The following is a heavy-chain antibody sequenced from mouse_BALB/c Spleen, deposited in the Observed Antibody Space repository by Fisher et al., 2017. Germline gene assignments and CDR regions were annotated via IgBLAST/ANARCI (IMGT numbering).Heavy chain of an antibody. Sequence: KFKGKATMTADTSSNTAYLQLSSLTSEDTAMYYCARGGLLSLVDYWGQGTSVTVSS. V-gene: IGHV14-3*01. D-gene: IGHD2-12*01. J-gene: IGHJ4*01. CDR3: ARGGLLSLVDY.